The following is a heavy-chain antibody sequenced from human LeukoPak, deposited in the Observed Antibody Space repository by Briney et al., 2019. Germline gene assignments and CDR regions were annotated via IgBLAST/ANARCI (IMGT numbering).Heavy chain of an antibody. Sequence: PSETLSLTCSVSGGSITSSSYYWGWIRQPPEKGLEWIGYIYYSGSTNYNPSLKSRVTISVDTSKNQFSLKLSSVTAADTAVYYCARHVVGSLGWSPVWELDYWGQGTLVTVSS. J-gene: IGHJ4*02. D-gene: IGHD1-26*01. CDR1: GGSITSSSYY. CDR3: ARHVVGSLGWSPVWELDY. CDR2: IYYSGST. V-gene: IGHV4-61*05.